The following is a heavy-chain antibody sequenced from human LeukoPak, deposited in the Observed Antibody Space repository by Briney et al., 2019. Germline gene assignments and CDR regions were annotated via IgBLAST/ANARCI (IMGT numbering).Heavy chain of an antibody. CDR1: GYSISSGYY. V-gene: IGHV4-38-2*02. CDR3: GRDLSALGGGGGP. Sequence: SETLSLTCTVSGYSISSGYYWGWIRQPPGKGLEWIGSIYHSGSTYYNPSLKSRVTISVDTSKNQFSLKLSSVTAADTAVYYCGRDLSALGGGGGPWGQGTLVTVSS. J-gene: IGHJ4*02. D-gene: IGHD2-15*01. CDR2: IYHSGST.